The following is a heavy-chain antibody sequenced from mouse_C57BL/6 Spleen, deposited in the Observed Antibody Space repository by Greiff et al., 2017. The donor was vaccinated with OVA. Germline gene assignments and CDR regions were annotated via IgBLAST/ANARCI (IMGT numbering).Heavy chain of an antibody. CDR2: IDPSDSYT. Sequence: VQLQQPGAELVKPGASVKLSCKASGYTFTSYWMQWVKQRPGQGLEWIGEIDPSDSYTYYTQKLKGKATMTVDTSSSTAYMQLSSLTSVDSAILYCARCYYGSCFPARYFCVWGTGTTVTVSS. J-gene: IGHJ1*03. D-gene: IGHD1-1*01. CDR1: GYTFTSYW. CDR3: ARCYYGSCFPARYFCV. V-gene: IGHV1-50*01.